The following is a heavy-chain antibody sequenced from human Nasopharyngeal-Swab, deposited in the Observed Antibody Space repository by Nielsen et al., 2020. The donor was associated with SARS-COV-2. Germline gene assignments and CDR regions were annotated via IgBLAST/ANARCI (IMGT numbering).Heavy chain of an antibody. J-gene: IGHJ4*02. CDR1: GGSISSRSSY. V-gene: IGHV4-39*07. Sequence: SETLSLTCAVSGGSISSRSSYWGWIRQPPGKGLEWIGSIYYSGSTYYNPSLKSRVTISVDTSKNQFSLKLSSVTAADTAVYYCARTHMGDYYYDSSGYYHDYWGQGTLVTVSS. CDR2: IYYSGST. CDR3: ARTHMGDYYYDSSGYYHDY. D-gene: IGHD3-22*01.